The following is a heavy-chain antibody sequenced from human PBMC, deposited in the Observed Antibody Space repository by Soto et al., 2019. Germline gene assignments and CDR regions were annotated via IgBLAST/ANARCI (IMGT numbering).Heavy chain of an antibody. CDR3: AHSSGYYYWFDP. D-gene: IGHD3-22*01. J-gene: IGHJ5*02. CDR1: GGSISSGGYY. V-gene: IGHV2-5*01. CDR2: IYWNDDK. Sequence: TLSLTCTVSGGSISSGGYYWSWIRQHPGKGLEWLALIYWNDDKRYSPSLKSRLTFTKDTSKNQVVLTMTNMDPVDTATYYCAHSSGYYYWFDPWGQGTLVTVSS.